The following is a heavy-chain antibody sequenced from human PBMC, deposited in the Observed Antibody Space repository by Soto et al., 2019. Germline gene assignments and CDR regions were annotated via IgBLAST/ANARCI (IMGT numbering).Heavy chain of an antibody. CDR3: ARVFGVTYFDY. Sequence: GGSLRLSCAASGFTFSSYGMHWVRQAPGKGLEWVAVIWYDGSNKYYADSVKGRFTISRDNSKNTLYLQMNSLRAEGTAVYYCARVFGVTYFDYWGQGTLVTVSS. CDR1: GFTFSSYG. CDR2: IWYDGSNK. J-gene: IGHJ4*02. D-gene: IGHD3-3*01. V-gene: IGHV3-33*01.